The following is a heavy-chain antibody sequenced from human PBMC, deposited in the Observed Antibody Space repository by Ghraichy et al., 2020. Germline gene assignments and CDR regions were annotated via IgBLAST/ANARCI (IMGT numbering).Heavy chain of an antibody. Sequence: ASVKVSCKASGYTFTSYDINWVRQATGQGLEWMGWMNPNSGNTGYAQKFQGRVTMTRNTSISTAYMELSSLRSEDTAVYYCARSSSRRSMVRGVSGMDVWGQGTTVTVSS. CDR3: ARSSSRRSMVRGVSGMDV. CDR2: MNPNSGNT. V-gene: IGHV1-8*01. CDR1: GYTFTSYD. J-gene: IGHJ6*02. D-gene: IGHD3-10*01.